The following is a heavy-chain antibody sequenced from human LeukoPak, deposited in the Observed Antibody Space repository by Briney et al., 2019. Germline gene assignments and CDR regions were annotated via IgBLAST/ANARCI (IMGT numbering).Heavy chain of an antibody. CDR1: GYTFTSYG. CDR3: ARALTSGSYFLGYFDY. Sequence: ASVKVSCKASGYTFTSYGISWVRQAPGQGLEWMGWISPYNGNTNYAQKLQGRVTMTTDTSTRTAYMELRSLRSGDTAVYYCARALTSGSYFLGYFDYWGQGTLVTVSS. CDR2: ISPYNGNT. D-gene: IGHD1-26*01. V-gene: IGHV1-18*04. J-gene: IGHJ4*02.